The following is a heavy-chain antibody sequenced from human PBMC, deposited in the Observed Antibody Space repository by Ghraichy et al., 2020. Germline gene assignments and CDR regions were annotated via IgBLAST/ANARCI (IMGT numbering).Heavy chain of an antibody. V-gene: IGHV3-23*01. Sequence: LTCAASGFTFSSYAMSWVRQAPGKGLEWVSAISGSGGSTYYADSVKGRFTISRDNSKKMLFLQMNSLRAEDTAVYFCAKARCSGYGCDYFDYWGQGTLVSVSS. CDR1: GFTFSSYA. CDR2: ISGSGGST. D-gene: IGHD5-12*01. J-gene: IGHJ4*02. CDR3: AKARCSGYGCDYFDY.